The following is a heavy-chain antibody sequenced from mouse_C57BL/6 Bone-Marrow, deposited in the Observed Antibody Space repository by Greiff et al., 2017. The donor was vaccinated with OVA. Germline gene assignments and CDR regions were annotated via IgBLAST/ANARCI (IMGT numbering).Heavy chain of an antibody. CDR3: TRLYYYGSSYFYYAVDY. D-gene: IGHD1-1*01. J-gene: IGHJ4*01. CDR1: GYTFTDYE. Sequence: QVQLKESGAELVRPGASVTLSCKASGYTFTDYEMHWVKQTPVHGLEWIGAIDPETGGTAYNQKFKGKAILTADKSSSTAYMELRSLTSEDSAVYYCTRLYYYGSSYFYYAVDYWGQGTSVTVSS. CDR2: IDPETGGT. V-gene: IGHV1-15*01.